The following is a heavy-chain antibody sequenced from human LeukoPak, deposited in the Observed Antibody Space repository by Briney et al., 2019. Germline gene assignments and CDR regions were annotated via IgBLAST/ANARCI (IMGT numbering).Heavy chain of an antibody. CDR1: GGSISSYY. V-gene: IGHV4-59*08. J-gene: IGHJ5*02. Sequence: PSETLSLTCTVSGGSISSYYWSWIRQPPGKGLEWIGYVYYSGSTDYNPSLKSRVTISVDTSKNQFSLKLSSVTAADTAVYYCARAPGRNNWFDPWGQGTLVTVSS. CDR3: ARAPGRNNWFDP. CDR2: VYYSGST.